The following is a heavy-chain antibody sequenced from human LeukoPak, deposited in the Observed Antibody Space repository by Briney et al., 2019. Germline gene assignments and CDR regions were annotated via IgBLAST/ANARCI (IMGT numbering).Heavy chain of an antibody. CDR2: ISAYNGNT. CDR1: GYTFTSYG. D-gene: IGHD6-13*01. J-gene: IGHJ5*02. V-gene: IGHV1-18*01. Sequence: GASVKVSCKASGYTFTSYGISWVRQAPGQGLEWMGWISAYNGNTNYAQKLQGRVTMTTDTSTSTAYMELRSLRSDDTAVYYCARPASSSWKNNWFDPWGQGTLVTVSS. CDR3: ARPASSSWKNNWFDP.